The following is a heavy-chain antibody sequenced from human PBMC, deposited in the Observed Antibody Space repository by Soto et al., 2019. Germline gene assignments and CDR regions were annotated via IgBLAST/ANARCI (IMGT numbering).Heavy chain of an antibody. D-gene: IGHD3-22*01. CDR1: GFIFSNYV. Sequence: GGSLRLSCAASGFIFSNYVMYWVRQAPGKGLDWVAFMSYDGTTKYYADSVKGRFTISRDNSKNTLYLQMNSLRAEDTAVYYCARDQPDSSGYPDYWGQGTLVTVSS. CDR3: ARDQPDSSGYPDY. CDR2: MSYDGTTK. V-gene: IGHV3-30-3*01. J-gene: IGHJ4*02.